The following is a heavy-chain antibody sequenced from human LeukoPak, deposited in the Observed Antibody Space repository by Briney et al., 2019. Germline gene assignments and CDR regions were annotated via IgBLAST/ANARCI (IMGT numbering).Heavy chain of an antibody. D-gene: IGHD3-22*01. CDR1: GGSISSHY. CDR3: ARLYDSSGYTNWLDP. CDR2: IYYSGSS. V-gene: IGHV4-59*11. Sequence: PSETLSLTCTVSGGSISSHYWSWIRQPPGKGLEWIGYIYYSGSSKYNPSLKSRVTISVETSKNQFSLKLSSVTAADTAVYYCARLYDSSGYTNWLDPWGQGTLVTVSS. J-gene: IGHJ5*02.